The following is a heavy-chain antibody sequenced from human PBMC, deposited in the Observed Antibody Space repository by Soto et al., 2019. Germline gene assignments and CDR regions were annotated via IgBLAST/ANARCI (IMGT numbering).Heavy chain of an antibody. CDR2: ISSSGTTI. V-gene: IGHV3-48*03. D-gene: IGHD3-10*01. Sequence: PGGSLRLSCAASGFTFSSYEMNWVRQAPGKGLEWVSYISSSGTTIYYADSVKGRFTISRDNAKNSLSLQMNSLRAEDTAVYYCTRDRWLGVKYYYGMDVWGQGTTVTVSS. CDR3: TRDRWLGVKYYYGMDV. CDR1: GFTFSSYE. J-gene: IGHJ6*02.